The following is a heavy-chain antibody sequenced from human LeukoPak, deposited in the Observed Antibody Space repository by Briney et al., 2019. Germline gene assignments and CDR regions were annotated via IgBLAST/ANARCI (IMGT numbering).Heavy chain of an antibody. CDR3: ARDYCSSTSCLFDY. J-gene: IGHJ4*02. D-gene: IGHD2-2*01. Sequence: GASVTVSCTASGYTFTGYHMHWVRQAPGQGLEWMGRINPNSGDTNNAQKFQGRVTVTRDTSISTAYMDLSRLTSDDTAVYYCARDYCSSTSCLFDYWGQGTLVTVSS. CDR1: GYTFTGYH. V-gene: IGHV1-2*06. CDR2: INPNSGDT.